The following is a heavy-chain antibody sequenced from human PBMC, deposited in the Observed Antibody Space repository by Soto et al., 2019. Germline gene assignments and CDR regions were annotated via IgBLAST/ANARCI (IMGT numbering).Heavy chain of an antibody. D-gene: IGHD5-12*01. J-gene: IGHJ6*02. CDR1: GFTFSSYA. CDR3: AKVLYSGYDLYYYYYYGMDV. CDR2: ISGSGGST. Sequence: GGSLRLSCAASGFTFSSYAMSWVRQAPGKGLEWVSAISGSGGSTYYADSVKGRFTISRDNSKNTLYLQMNSLRAEDTAVYYCAKVLYSGYDLYYYYYYGMDVWGQGTTVTVSS. V-gene: IGHV3-23*01.